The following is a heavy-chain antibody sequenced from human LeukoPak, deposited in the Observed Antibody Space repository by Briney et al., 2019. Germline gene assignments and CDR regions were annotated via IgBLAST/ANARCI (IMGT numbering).Heavy chain of an antibody. Sequence: PGGSLRLSCAISGLIFNTYGMNWVRQTPGKGLEWVSTFSGGDGQTFYADSVKGRFTISRDSSRNTVSLQMNSLRVEDTAVYYCARGIYWSLDSWGQGTLVTVSS. CDR1: GLIFNTYG. CDR2: FSGGDGQT. D-gene: IGHD1-1*01. J-gene: IGHJ4*02. CDR3: ARGIYWSLDS. V-gene: IGHV3-23*01.